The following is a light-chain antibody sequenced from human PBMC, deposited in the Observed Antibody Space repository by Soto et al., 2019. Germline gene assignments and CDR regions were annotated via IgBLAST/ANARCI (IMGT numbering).Light chain of an antibody. CDR1: QSVSTW. CDR3: QQYNNYPRT. J-gene: IGKJ4*01. Sequence: DIQMTQSPSTLSASVGDRVTITCRASQSVSTWLAWYQQKPGKAPILLIYKASSLEIGVPSRFSGSGSGTEITPTINSLPPYDFATYFWQQYNNYPRTFGGGTKVEI. V-gene: IGKV1-5*03. CDR2: KAS.